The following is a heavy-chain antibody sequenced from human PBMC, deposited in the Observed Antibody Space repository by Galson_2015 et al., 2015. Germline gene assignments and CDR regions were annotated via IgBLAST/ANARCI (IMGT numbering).Heavy chain of an antibody. Sequence: ETLSLTCTVSGGSISSYYWSWIRPPPGGGLEWIGYIYYSGSTNYNPSLKSRVTISVDTSKNQFSLKLSSVTAADTAVYYCARRTTVTTQRLQDWYFDLWGRGTLVTVSS. V-gene: IGHV4-59*01. CDR3: ARRTTVTTQRLQDWYFDL. CDR2: IYYSGST. J-gene: IGHJ2*01. CDR1: GGSISSYY. D-gene: IGHD4-17*01.